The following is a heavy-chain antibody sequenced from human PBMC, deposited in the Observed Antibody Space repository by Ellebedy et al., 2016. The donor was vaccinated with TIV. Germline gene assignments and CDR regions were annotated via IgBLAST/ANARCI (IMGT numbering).Heavy chain of an antibody. D-gene: IGHD4-17*01. CDR3: ARDDLQYGDYGMDV. CDR2: IWYDGSNK. J-gene: IGHJ6*02. CDR1: GFTFSSYG. V-gene: IGHV3-33*01. Sequence: GGSLRLSXAASGFTFSSYGMHWVRQAPGKGLEWVAVIWYDGSNKYYADSVKGRFTISRDNSKNTLYLQMNSLRAEDTAVYYCARDDLQYGDYGMDVWGQGTTVTVSS.